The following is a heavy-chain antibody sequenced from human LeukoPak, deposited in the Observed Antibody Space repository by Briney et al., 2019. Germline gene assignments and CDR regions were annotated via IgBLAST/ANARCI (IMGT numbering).Heavy chain of an antibody. CDR3: ARDPYSGGYGNDYYYYMDV. D-gene: IGHD1-26*01. V-gene: IGHV3-66*01. J-gene: IGHJ6*03. CDR2: IYSGGST. Sequence: GGSLRLSCAASEYSVGSNYMTWVRQAPGKGLGWVSLIYSGGSTYYADSVKGRFTISRDNSKNTLYLQMNSLRAEDTAVYYCARDPYSGGYGNDYYYYMDVWGKGTTVTISS. CDR1: EYSVGSNY.